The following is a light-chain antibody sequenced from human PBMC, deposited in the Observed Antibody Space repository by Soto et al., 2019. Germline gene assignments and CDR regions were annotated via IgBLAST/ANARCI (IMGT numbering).Light chain of an antibody. V-gene: IGKV1-5*03. CDR2: KAS. CDR3: QQCNSYPLT. Sequence: DIQMTQSPSTLSASVGDRVTITCRASQSISSWLPWYQQKPGKAPNLLIYKASSLESGVPSRFSGSGSGTEVTLPLSSLQSDDFAPYCCQQCNSYPLTFGGGTKVEIK. CDR1: QSISSW. J-gene: IGKJ4*01.